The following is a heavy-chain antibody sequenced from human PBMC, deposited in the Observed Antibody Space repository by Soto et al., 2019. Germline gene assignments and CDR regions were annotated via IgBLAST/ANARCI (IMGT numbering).Heavy chain of an antibody. J-gene: IGHJ6*02. Sequence: QVQLVQSGAEVKKPGASVKVSCKASGYTFTSYDINWGRQATGQGLEWMGWMNPNSANTDYAQKFPGRVTMTRNTSISTAYMELSSLRSEDTAVYYCARDQANYGMDVWGQGTTVTVSS. CDR2: MNPNSANT. CDR3: ARDQANYGMDV. V-gene: IGHV1-8*01. CDR1: GYTFTSYD.